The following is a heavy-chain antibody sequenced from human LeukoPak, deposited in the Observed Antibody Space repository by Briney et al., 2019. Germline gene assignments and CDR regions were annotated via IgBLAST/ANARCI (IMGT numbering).Heavy chain of an antibody. CDR1: GFTFSSYG. D-gene: IGHD3-22*01. V-gene: IGHV3-33*08. CDR2: IWYGGTNE. CDR3: ANYYDSSGVDY. J-gene: IGHJ4*02. Sequence: PGRSLRLSCAASGFTFSSYGMHWVRQAPGKGLEWVAVIWYGGTNEYYADSVKGRFTISRDNSKNTLYLQMNSLRAEDAAVYYCANYYDSSGVDYWGQGTLVTVSS.